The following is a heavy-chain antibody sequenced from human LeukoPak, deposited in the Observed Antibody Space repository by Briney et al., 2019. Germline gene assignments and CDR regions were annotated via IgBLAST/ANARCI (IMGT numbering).Heavy chain of an antibody. Sequence: KPSETLSLTCTVSGGSISSYYWSWIRQPPGKGLEWIGYIYYSGSTNYNPSLKSRVTISVDTSKNQFSLKLSSVTAADTAVYYCATFVRIAAAGTFDYWGQGTLVTVSS. V-gene: IGHV4-59*01. CDR3: ATFVRIAAAGTFDY. J-gene: IGHJ4*02. CDR2: IYYSGST. D-gene: IGHD6-13*01. CDR1: GGSISSYY.